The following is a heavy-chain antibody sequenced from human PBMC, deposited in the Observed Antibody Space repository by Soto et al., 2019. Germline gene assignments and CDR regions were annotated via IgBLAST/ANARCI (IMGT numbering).Heavy chain of an antibody. CDR2: ISYDGSNK. V-gene: IGHV3-30*03. CDR1: GFTFSSYG. Sequence: GGSLRLSCAASGFTFSSYGVHWVRQAPGKGLEWVAVISYDGSNKYYADSVKGRFTISRDNSKNTLYLQMNSLRAEDTAVYYCARDGDGDIPLDHWGRGALVTVSS. J-gene: IGHJ4*02. CDR3: ARDGDGDIPLDH.